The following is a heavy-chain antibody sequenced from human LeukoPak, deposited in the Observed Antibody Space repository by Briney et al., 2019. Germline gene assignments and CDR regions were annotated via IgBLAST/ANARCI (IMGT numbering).Heavy chain of an antibody. V-gene: IGHV2-5*02. CDR1: GFSLSTSGVG. CDR3: AHSPNDCSSTSCPAGGRAFDY. Sequence: SGPTLVKPTQTLTLTCTFSGFSLSTSGVGVGWIRQPPGKALEWLALIYWDDDKRYSPSLKSRLTITKDTSKNQVVLTMTNMDPVDTATYYCAHSPNDCSSTSCPAGGRAFDYWGQGTLVTVSS. J-gene: IGHJ4*02. CDR2: IYWDDDK. D-gene: IGHD2-2*01.